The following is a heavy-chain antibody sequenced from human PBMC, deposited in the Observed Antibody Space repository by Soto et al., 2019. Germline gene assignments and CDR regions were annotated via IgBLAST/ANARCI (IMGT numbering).Heavy chain of an antibody. Sequence: VGSVRLSCAASGFTVNSNYMGWVRQTPGKGLEWVSLIYTVGSTYYADSVKGRFTIPRDDSKNTLHLQMNSLRAEDTAIYYCARAVSARRFDYWGQGTLVTVSS. J-gene: IGHJ4*02. CDR2: IYTVGST. CDR3: ARAVSARRFDY. CDR1: GFTVNSNY. D-gene: IGHD6-6*01. V-gene: IGHV3-53*01.